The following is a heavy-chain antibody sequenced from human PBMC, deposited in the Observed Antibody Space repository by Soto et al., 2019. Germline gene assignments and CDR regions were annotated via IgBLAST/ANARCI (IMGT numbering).Heavy chain of an antibody. V-gene: IGHV1-69*01. D-gene: IGHD2-2*01. CDR1: GGTFGSYA. Sequence: QVQLVQSGAEVKKPGSSVKVSSKASGGTFGSYAISWVRQAPGQGLEWMGGIIPIPGTANYAQKFQGRVTIAADESTSTAYMELRSLRSEDTAVYYCARSQGSSTSLEIYYYYYYGMDVWGQGTTVTVSS. CDR2: IIPIPGTA. CDR3: ARSQGSSTSLEIYYYYYYGMDV. J-gene: IGHJ6*02.